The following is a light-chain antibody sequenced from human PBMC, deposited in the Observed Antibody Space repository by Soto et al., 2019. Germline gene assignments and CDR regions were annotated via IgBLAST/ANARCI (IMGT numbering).Light chain of an antibody. V-gene: IGLV2-11*01. Sequence: QSVLTQPRSVSGSPGQSVTISCTGTSSDVGGYNFVSWYQQHPGKAPKFMIYDVTKRPSGVPDRFSGCKSGNTASLTISGLQAEDEADYYCCSYVGSYTSYVFGTGTKLTVL. J-gene: IGLJ1*01. CDR2: DVT. CDR1: SSDVGGYNF. CDR3: CSYVGSYTSYV.